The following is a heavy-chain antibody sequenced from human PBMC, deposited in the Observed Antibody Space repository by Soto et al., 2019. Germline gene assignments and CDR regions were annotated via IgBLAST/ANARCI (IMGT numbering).Heavy chain of an antibody. V-gene: IGHV3-7*02. CDR1: GFTFSSYW. Sequence: PGGSLRLSCAASGFTFSSYWMSWVRQAPGKGLEWVANIKEDGSEKYYVDSVMGRFTISRDNAKNSLYLQMNSLRAEDTAVYYCALNYVGTAPEDYYYAMDVWGPGTTVTVSS. CDR3: ALNYVGTAPEDYYYAMDV. CDR2: IKEDGSEK. J-gene: IGHJ6*02. D-gene: IGHD3-10*02.